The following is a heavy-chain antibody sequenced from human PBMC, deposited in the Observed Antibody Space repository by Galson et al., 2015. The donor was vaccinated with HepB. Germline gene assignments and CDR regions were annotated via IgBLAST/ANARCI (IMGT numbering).Heavy chain of an antibody. Sequence: SLRLSCAASGITFTSYAMSWVRQAPGKGLEWVSGILGSGGSTYYADSVEGRFTISRDNSKNELFLQMNNVGAEDTAVYYCAKRRGRMFQFSNHYSYYAMDVWGQGTTVTVSS. CDR3: AKRRGRMFQFSNHYSYYAMDV. D-gene: IGHD3-10*02. CDR2: ILGSGGST. V-gene: IGHV3-23*01. J-gene: IGHJ6*02. CDR1: GITFTSYA.